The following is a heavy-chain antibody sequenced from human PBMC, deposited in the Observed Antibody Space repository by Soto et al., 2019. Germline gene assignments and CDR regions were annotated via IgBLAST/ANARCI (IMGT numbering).Heavy chain of an antibody. CDR2: IYATGTT. Sequence: LSLTCTVSGASISGFYWSWIRKSAGKGLEWIGRIYATGTTDYNPALKSRVMMSVDTSKKQFSLKLRSVTAADTAVYYCVRDGTKTLRDWFDPWGQGISVTVSS. CDR3: VRDGTKTLRDWFDP. J-gene: IGHJ5*02. D-gene: IGHD1-1*01. V-gene: IGHV4-4*07. CDR1: GASISGFY.